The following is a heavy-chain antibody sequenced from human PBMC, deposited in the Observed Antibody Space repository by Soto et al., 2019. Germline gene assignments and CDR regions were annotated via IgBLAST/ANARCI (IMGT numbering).Heavy chain of an antibody. CDR1: GFTFTDDY. D-gene: IGHD2-21*01. J-gene: IGHJ4*02. CDR2: ISGSGGTI. V-gene: IGHV3-11*01. CDR3: ARGYSAIEY. Sequence: QVQLVESGGGLVKPGGSLRLSCAASGFTFTDDYMTWVRQAPGKGLEWISYISGSGGTIYYADSVKGRFTISRDNAKTSLYLQMNTRRAEDSALYYCARGYSAIEYWGQGTPVTVSS.